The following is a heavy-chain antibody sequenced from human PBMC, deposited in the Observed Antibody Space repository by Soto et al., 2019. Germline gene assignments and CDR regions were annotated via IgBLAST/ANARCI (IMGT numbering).Heavy chain of an antibody. CDR1: GDSINSNYC. J-gene: IGHJ4*02. Sequence: QVQLQESGPGLVRPSGTLSLTCAVSGDSINSNYCWTWVRQPPGKGLEWIAEIYYSGGTSYNPSLQSRVTISMDNSKNQFSLNLTSVTAADTAMYYCARDTGWCLWYWGQGTLVTVSS. CDR3: ARDTGWCLWY. CDR2: IYYSGGT. V-gene: IGHV4-4*02. D-gene: IGHD6-19*01.